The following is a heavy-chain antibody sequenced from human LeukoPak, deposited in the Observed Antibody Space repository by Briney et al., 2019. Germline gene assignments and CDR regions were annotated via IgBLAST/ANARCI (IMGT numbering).Heavy chain of an antibody. Sequence: GGSLRLSCAASGFTFSSYGMHWVRQAPGKGLEWVAVIWYDGSNKYYADSVKGRFTISRDNSKNTLYLQMNSLRAEDTAVYYCAKDGGITPFDPRGQGTLVTVSS. CDR1: GFTFSSYG. V-gene: IGHV3-33*06. CDR3: AKDGGITPFDP. D-gene: IGHD3-16*01. CDR2: IWYDGSNK. J-gene: IGHJ5*02.